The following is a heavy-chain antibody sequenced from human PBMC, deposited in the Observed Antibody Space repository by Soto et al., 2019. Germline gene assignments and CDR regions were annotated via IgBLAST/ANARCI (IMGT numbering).Heavy chain of an antibody. Sequence: GESLTISCKGSGYSFTSYWIGWVRQMPGKGLGWMGIVYPGDTDTRYSPSFQGQVTISADKSISTAYLQWTSLKASDTAIYYCARHTEYELPTYHYYYGVDVWRQRTTVTVSS. V-gene: IGHV5-51*01. J-gene: IGHJ6*02. D-gene: IGHD2-2*01. CDR1: GYSFTSYW. CDR2: VYPGDTDT. CDR3: ARHTEYELPTYHYYYGVDV.